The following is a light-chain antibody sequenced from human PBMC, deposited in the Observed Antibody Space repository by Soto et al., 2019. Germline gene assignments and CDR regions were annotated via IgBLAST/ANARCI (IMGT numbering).Light chain of an antibody. CDR3: QQYNNWPPMT. J-gene: IGKJ1*01. CDR2: GAS. Sequence: EILMTQSPATLSVSPGERATLSCRASQSISSNLAWYQQKPGQAPRLLIYGASTRVTGIPARFSGSGSGTEFTLTISSLQSEDFAVYDCQQYNNWPPMTFGQGTKVEIK. V-gene: IGKV3-15*01. CDR1: QSISSN.